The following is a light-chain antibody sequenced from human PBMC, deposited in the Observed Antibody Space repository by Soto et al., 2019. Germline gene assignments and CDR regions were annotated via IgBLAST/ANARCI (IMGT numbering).Light chain of an antibody. J-gene: IGLJ1*01. CDR2: RIN. Sequence: QSVLTQPPSASGTPGQRVTISCSGSSSNIVSNYVYWYQHFPGTAPKLLIYRINQRPSGVPDRFSGSKSGTSASLAISGLRSEDEADYYCAAWDDSLSGYVFGTGTKLTVL. V-gene: IGLV1-47*01. CDR1: SSNIVSNY. CDR3: AAWDDSLSGYV.